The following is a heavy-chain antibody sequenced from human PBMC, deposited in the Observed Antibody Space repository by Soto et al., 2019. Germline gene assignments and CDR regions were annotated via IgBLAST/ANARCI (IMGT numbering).Heavy chain of an antibody. CDR1: GFTFSRYA. CDR2: FSGSDGST. J-gene: IGHJ3*02. D-gene: IGHD3-22*01. Sequence: PGGSLRLSCGASGFTFSRYAMSWVRQAPGKGLEWVSGFSGSDGSTYYADSVKGRFTISRDNSKNTLYLQMNSLRAGDTAVYYCAKDSSHSYDTNSDAFDIWGQGTMVTVSS. CDR3: AKDSSHSYDTNSDAFDI. V-gene: IGHV3-23*01.